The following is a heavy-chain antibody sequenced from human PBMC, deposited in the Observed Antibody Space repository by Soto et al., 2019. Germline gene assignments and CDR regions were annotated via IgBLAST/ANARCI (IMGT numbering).Heavy chain of an antibody. D-gene: IGHD5-12*01. V-gene: IGHV1-3*01. CDR1: GYTFTSYD. J-gene: IGHJ4*02. CDR2: INAGNGNT. CDR3: ARGPYSGYVQQLYYFDY. Sequence: GASVKVSCKASGYTFTSYDINWVRQATGQGFEWMEWINAGNGNTKYSQKFQGRVTITRDTSASTAYMELSSLRSEDTAVYYCARGPYSGYVQQLYYFDYWGQGILVTVSS.